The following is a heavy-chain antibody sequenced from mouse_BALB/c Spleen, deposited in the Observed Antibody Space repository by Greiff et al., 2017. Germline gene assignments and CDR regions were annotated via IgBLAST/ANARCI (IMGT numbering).Heavy chain of an antibody. CDR1: GYTFTSYW. D-gene: IGHD2-1*01. Sequence: VQLQQSGAELVKPGASVKMSCKASGYTFTSYWMHWVQQRPGQGLEWIGYINPSTGYTEYNQKFKDKATLTADKSSSTAYMQLSSLTSEDSAVYYCARITYGNSYFDYWGQGTTLTVSS. CDR3: ARITYGNSYFDY. J-gene: IGHJ2*01. CDR2: INPSTGYT. V-gene: IGHV1-7*01.